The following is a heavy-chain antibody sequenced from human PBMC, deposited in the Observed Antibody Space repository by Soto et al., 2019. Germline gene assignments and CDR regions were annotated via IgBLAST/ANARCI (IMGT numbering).Heavy chain of an antibody. Sequence: GGSLRLSCAAPGFTVSSNYMSWVRQAPGKGLEWVSVIYSGGSTYYADSVKGRFTISRDNSKNTLYLQMNSLRAEDTAVYYCALTTVVKDTADYWGQGTLVTVSS. J-gene: IGHJ4*02. D-gene: IGHD4-17*01. CDR3: ALTTVVKDTADY. V-gene: IGHV3-53*01. CDR2: IYSGGST. CDR1: GFTVSSNY.